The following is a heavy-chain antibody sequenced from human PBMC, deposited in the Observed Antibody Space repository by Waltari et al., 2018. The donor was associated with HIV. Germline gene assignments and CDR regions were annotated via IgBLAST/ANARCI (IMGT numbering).Heavy chain of an antibody. D-gene: IGHD3-16*01. V-gene: IGHV3-48*01. Sequence: EVHLVASGGGPVQPGGSLRLSCAASGFTFSTFSMNWGRQAPGKGLEWISYISSTSTTIFYADPVKGRFTISRDNAKNSLDLQMNNLRAEDTAVYYCARDITLTPGPDYWGQGTLVTVSS. CDR1: GFTFSTFS. CDR2: ISSTSTTI. CDR3: ARDITLTPGPDY. J-gene: IGHJ4*02.